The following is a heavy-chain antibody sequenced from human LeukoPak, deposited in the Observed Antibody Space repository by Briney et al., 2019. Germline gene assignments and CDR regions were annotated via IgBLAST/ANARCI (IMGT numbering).Heavy chain of an antibody. CDR2: INPSGGST. Sequence: ASVKVSCKASGYTFTSYYMHWVRQAPGQGLEWMGIINPSGGSTSYAQKFQGRVTMTRDTSITTGYMELSSLRSDDTAVYYCASKGDGYCRGTICQGAFDLWGQGTMVTVSS. CDR3: ASKGDGYCRGTICQGAFDL. D-gene: IGHD2-2*01. J-gene: IGHJ3*01. V-gene: IGHV1-46*01. CDR1: GYTFTSYY.